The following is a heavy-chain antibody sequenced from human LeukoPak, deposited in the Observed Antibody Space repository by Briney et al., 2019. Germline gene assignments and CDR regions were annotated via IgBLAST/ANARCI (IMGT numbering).Heavy chain of an antibody. J-gene: IGHJ5*02. Sequence: RGESLKISCKGSGYSITNYWIAWLRQMPGKGLEWMGIIYPADSDIRYSPSFQGQVTISADKSISTAYLQWSSLKASDTAMYYCARQEYCSGGSCYTWFDPWGQGTLVTVSS. D-gene: IGHD2-15*01. CDR1: GYSITNYW. CDR3: ARQEYCSGGSCYTWFDP. CDR2: IYPADSDI. V-gene: IGHV5-51*01.